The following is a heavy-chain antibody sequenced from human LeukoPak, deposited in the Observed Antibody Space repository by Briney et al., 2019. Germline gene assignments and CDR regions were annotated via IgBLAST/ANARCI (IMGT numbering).Heavy chain of an antibody. CDR1: GFTFSTFA. J-gene: IGHJ4*02. Sequence: PGRPLRLSCAASGFTFSTFAMSWVRQDPGRGLEWVSSITGAGDTTFYPESVKGRLTISRDNSKNTLYLQMNSLRVEDTALYFCVRDRNYYEALQRSYWGQGTLVTVSS. CDR2: ITGAGDTT. V-gene: IGHV3-23*01. D-gene: IGHD3-3*01. CDR3: VRDRNYYEALQRSY.